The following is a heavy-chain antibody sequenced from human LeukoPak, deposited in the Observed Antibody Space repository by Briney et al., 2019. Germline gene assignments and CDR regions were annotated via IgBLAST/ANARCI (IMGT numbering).Heavy chain of an antibody. D-gene: IGHD3-9*01. CDR2: ISGSGGST. J-gene: IGHJ4*02. Sequence: PGGSLRLSCAASGFTFSSYAMSWVRQAPGKGLEWVSAISGSGGSTYYADSVKGRFTISRDNAKNTLYLQMNSLRAEDTAVYYCARGGDILTGYLFRFWGQGTLVTVSS. V-gene: IGHV3-23*01. CDR1: GFTFSSYA. CDR3: ARGGDILTGYLFRF.